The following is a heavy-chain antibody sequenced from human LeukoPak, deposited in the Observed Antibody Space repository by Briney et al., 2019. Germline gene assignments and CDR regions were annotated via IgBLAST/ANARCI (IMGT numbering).Heavy chain of an antibody. J-gene: IGHJ3*02. CDR2: LYYRGST. V-gene: IGHV4-39*07. CDR3: AREYDRDGPSSDAFDI. Sequence: SETLSLTCTVSGGSISSTSYYWGWIRQPPGKGLEWIGSLYYRGSTYYNPSLKSRVTISVDTSKNQFSLKLSSVTAADTAVYYCAREYDRDGPSSDAFDIWGQGTMVTVSS. CDR1: GGSISSTSYY. D-gene: IGHD5-24*01.